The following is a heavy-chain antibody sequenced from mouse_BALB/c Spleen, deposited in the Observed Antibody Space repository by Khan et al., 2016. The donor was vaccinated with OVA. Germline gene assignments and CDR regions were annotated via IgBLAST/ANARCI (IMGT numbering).Heavy chain of an antibody. J-gene: IGHJ4*01. Sequence: EVQLQESGPGLVKPSQSLSLTCTVTGYSITSNYAWNWIRQFPGNKLEWMGYISYSGTTSYNPSLKRRISITRDTSKNQFFLQLNSVTTEDTATYYWARRNYYGYAMDYLGQGTSVTVSS. D-gene: IGHD1-1*01. CDR3: ARRNYYGYAMDY. CDR2: ISYSGTT. CDR1: GYSITSNYA. V-gene: IGHV3-2*02.